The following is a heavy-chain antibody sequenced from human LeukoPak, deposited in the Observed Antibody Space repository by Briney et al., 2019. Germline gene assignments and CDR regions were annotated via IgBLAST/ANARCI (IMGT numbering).Heavy chain of an antibody. J-gene: IGHJ4*02. D-gene: IGHD6-19*01. V-gene: IGHV4-4*02. CDR2: IYHSGST. CDR1: GGTISSSNW. Sequence: SGTLSLTCAVSGGTISSSNWWSWVRQPPGKGLEWIEEIYHSGSTNYNPSLKSRVTISVGKSKNQFSLKLTSVTAADTAAYYCARQGDSGWYYFDYWGQGTLVTVSS. CDR3: ARQGDSGWYYFDY.